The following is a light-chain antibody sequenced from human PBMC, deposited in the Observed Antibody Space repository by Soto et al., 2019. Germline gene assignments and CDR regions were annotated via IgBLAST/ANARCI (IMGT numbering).Light chain of an antibody. Sequence: VLTQSPGTLSLSPGARATLSCRASQSVSSSYLAWYPQKPGQAPRLLIYGASRRATGIPDRFSGSGSGTDFTLTISRLEPEEFAVYYCQQYGTSPRGFGGGTKVEIK. V-gene: IGKV3-20*01. CDR1: QSVSSSY. J-gene: IGKJ4*01. CDR3: QQYGTSPRG. CDR2: GAS.